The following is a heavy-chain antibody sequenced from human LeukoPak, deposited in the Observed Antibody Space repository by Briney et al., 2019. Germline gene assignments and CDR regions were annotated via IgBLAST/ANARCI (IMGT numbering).Heavy chain of an antibody. D-gene: IGHD6-19*01. J-gene: IGHJ4*02. CDR3: ARSLGIAVFDY. CDR1: GRSISSSYYY. Sequence: PSETLSLTCTVPGRSISSSYYYWGWIRQPPGKGLELIGSIYYSGSTYYNPSLKSRVTMSVDTSKNQFSLKLSSVTASDTAGYHCARSLGIAVFDYWGQGTLVTVSS. CDR2: IYYSGST. V-gene: IGHV4-39*01.